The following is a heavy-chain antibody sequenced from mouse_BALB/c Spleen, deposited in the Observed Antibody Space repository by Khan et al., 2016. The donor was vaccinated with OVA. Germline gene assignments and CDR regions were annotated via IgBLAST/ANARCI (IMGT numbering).Heavy chain of an antibody. J-gene: IGHJ2*01. V-gene: IGHV3-2*02. CDR2: ISYSGGT. Sequence: EVELVESGPGLVKPSQSLSLTCTVTGYSITSGYAWNWIRQFPGNKLEWTGYISYSGGTSYNPSLKSRISITRDTSKNQFFLQLNSVTTEDTATYYCARGNYYGYYFDYWGQGTPLTVSS. CDR1: GYSITSGYA. CDR3: ARGNYYGYYFDY. D-gene: IGHD1-1*01.